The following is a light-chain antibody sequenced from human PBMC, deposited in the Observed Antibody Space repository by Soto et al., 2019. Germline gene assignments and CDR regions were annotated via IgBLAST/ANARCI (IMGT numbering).Light chain of an antibody. CDR2: GNN. CDR3: QSYDSSVSGWV. CDR1: SSNIGAGYD. J-gene: IGLJ3*02. Sequence: QSVLTQPPSVSGAPGQRVTISCTGSSSNIGAGYDVHWYQQLPGTAPKLLIFGNNNRPSGVPDRLSGSKSGTSASLAITGLQAEDEADYYCQSYDSSVSGWVFGGRTKLTVL. V-gene: IGLV1-40*01.